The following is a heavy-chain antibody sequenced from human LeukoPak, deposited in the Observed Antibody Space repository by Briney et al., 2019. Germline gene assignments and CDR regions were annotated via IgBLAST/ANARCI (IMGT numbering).Heavy chain of an antibody. CDR2: ISSNGGST. V-gene: IGHV3-64D*06. Sequence: PGGSLRLSCAASGFTFSSYAMHWVRQAPGKGLEYVSAISSNGGSTYYADSVKGRFTISRDNSKNTLYLQMSSLRAEDTAVYYCVKDYCSGGSCYSFDYWGQGTLVTVSS. CDR1: GFTFSSYA. D-gene: IGHD2-15*01. J-gene: IGHJ4*02. CDR3: VKDYCSGGSCYSFDY.